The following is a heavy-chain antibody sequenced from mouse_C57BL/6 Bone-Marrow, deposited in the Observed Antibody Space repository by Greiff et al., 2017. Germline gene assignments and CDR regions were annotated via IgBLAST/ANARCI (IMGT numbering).Heavy chain of an antibody. V-gene: IGHV7-3*01. CDR1: GFTFTDYY. J-gene: IGHJ3*01. D-gene: IGHD2-4*01. Sequence: EVQLVESGGGLVQPGGSLSLSCAASGFTFTDYYMSWVRQPPGKALEWLGFIRNKANGYTTEYSASVKGRFTISRDNSQSILYLQMNALRAEDSATYYCARYEGDYEERARFAYWGQGTLVTVSA. CDR2: IRNKANGYTT. CDR3: ARYEGDYEERARFAY.